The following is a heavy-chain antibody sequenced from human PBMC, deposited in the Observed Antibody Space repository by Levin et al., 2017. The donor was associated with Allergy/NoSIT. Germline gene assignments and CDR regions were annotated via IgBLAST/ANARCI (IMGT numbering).Heavy chain of an antibody. D-gene: IGHD3-9*01. J-gene: IGHJ4*02. Sequence: PGGSLRLSCAVYGGSFSGYYWSWIRQPPGKGLEWIGEINHSGSTNYNPSLKSRVTISVDTSKNQFSLKLSSVTAADTAVYYCARRGYFDWPHRHFDYWGQGTLVTVSS. CDR3: ARRGYFDWPHRHFDY. V-gene: IGHV4-34*01. CDR1: GGSFSGYY. CDR2: INHSGST.